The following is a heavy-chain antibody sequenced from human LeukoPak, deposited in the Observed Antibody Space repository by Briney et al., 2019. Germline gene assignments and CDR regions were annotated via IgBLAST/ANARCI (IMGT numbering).Heavy chain of an antibody. V-gene: IGHV3-48*03. CDR3: ARVIYYYGMDV. Sequence: GGSLRLSCAASGFTFRSYEMNWVRQAPGKGLEWVSYISSSGSPIYYADSVKGRFTISRDNAKNSLYLQMNSLRAEDTAVYYCARVIYYYGMDVWGQGPRSPSP. CDR2: ISSSGSPI. J-gene: IGHJ6*02. CDR1: GFTFRSYE.